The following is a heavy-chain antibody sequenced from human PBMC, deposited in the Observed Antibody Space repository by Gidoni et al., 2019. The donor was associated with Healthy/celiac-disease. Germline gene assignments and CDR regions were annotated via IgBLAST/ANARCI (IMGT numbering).Heavy chain of an antibody. D-gene: IGHD3-10*01. Sequence: QVQLVESGVGLVKPGGSLRLSCAASGFTFSDYYMSWIRQAPGKGLEWVSYISSSSSYTNYADSVKGRFTISRDNAKNSLYLQMNSLRAEDTAVYYCARTKELSGVEDFDYWGQGTLVTVSS. V-gene: IGHV3-11*06. CDR1: GFTFSDYY. J-gene: IGHJ4*02. CDR3: ARTKELSGVEDFDY. CDR2: ISSSSSYT.